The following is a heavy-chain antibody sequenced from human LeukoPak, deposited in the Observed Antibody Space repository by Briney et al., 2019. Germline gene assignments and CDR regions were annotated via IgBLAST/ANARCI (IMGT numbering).Heavy chain of an antibody. V-gene: IGHV1-2*02. CDR1: GYTFTAYY. Sequence: ASVKVSCKAPGYTFTAYYMYWVRQAPGQGLEWMGWINPNTGGTNYAQRFQGRVSMTRDTPIRTVYLEVSSLRSDDTAVYYCARDKGLRLGTCDYWGQGTQVTVSS. CDR3: ARDKGLRLGTCDY. J-gene: IGHJ4*02. D-gene: IGHD5/OR15-5a*01. CDR2: INPNTGGT.